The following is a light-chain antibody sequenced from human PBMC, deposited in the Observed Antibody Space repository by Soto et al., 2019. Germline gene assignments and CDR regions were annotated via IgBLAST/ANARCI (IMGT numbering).Light chain of an antibody. CDR2: GAS. J-gene: IGKJ2*01. V-gene: IGKV3-15*01. Sequence: EIVMTQSPATLSVSPGERATLSCRASQSVSSNLAWYQQKPGQAPRLLIYGASTRATGIPARFSGSGSGTEFTFTISSLQSEDFAVYYCQQYNNWRYTFGQGTKLEIK. CDR3: QQYNNWRYT. CDR1: QSVSSN.